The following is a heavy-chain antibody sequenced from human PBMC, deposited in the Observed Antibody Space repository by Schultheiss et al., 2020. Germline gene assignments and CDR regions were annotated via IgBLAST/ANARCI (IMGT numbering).Heavy chain of an antibody. V-gene: IGHV2-5*01. CDR1: GFSLSTSGVG. D-gene: IGHD1-26*01. J-gene: IGHJ4*02. CDR3: AHSSSSGGDLTFDY. CDR2: IYWNDDK. Sequence: SGPKRVKPTQTLTLTCTFSGFSLSTSGVGVGWIRQPPGKALEWLALIYWNDDKRYSPSLKSRLTITKDTSKNQVVLTMTNMDPVDTATYYCAHSSSSGGDLTFDYWGQGTLVTVAS.